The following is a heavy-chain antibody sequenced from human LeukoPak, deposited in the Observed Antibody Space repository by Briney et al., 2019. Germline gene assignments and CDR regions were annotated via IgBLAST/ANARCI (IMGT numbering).Heavy chain of an antibody. J-gene: IGHJ5*02. CDR1: GGSISSYY. V-gene: IGHV4-59*01. CDR3: ASQQLPNWFDP. Sequence: SETMSLTCTVSGGSISSYYWSWIRQPPGKGPEWIGYIYYSGSTNYNPSLKSRVTISVDTSKNQFSLKLSSVTAADTAVYYCASQQLPNWFDPWGQGTLVTVSS. CDR2: IYYSGST. D-gene: IGHD6-13*01.